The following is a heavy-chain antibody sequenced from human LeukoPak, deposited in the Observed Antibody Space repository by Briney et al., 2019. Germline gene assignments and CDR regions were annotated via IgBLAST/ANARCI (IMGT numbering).Heavy chain of an antibody. D-gene: IGHD1-14*01. Sequence: PGESLRLSCAASGFIFSMYWMSWVRQAPGKGLEWVANIKQDESEKYYVDSVKGRFTISRDNAKNSLYLQMNSLRAEDTAVYYCAKGKLYNTEGYFQHWGQGTLVTVSS. CDR2: IKQDESEK. CDR3: AKGKLYNTEGYFQH. CDR1: GFIFSMYW. V-gene: IGHV3-7*03. J-gene: IGHJ1*01.